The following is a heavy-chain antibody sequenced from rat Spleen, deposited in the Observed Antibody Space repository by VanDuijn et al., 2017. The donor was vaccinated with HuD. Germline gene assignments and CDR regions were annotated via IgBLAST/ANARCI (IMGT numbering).Heavy chain of an antibody. D-gene: IGHD1-4*01. CDR1: GFSLTSYN. CDR3: AREDPGSWFPY. Sequence: QVQLRESGPGLVQPSQTLSLTCTVAGFSLTSYNVHWVRQPPGKGLEWMGVIWNTGVTRYNSALKSRLTISKDTSKSQVFLKMNSLQTEDTATYYCAREDPGSWFPYWGQGTLVTVSS. CDR2: IWNTGVT. V-gene: IGHV2-41*01. J-gene: IGHJ3*01.